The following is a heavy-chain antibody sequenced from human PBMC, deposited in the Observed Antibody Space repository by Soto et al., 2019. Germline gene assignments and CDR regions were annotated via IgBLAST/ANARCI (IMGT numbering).Heavy chain of an antibody. CDR1: GGSISIGTDY. J-gene: IGHJ4*02. CDR2: IHYSGST. V-gene: IGHV4-39*01. CDR3: AGRHSHDFDDKDISVP. D-gene: IGHD2-15*01. Sequence: PSETLSLTCDVSGGSISIGTDYWGWIRQPPGKGLEWIGNIHYSGSTNYNPSLKSRLSISVDTSKNQFSLKLSSVTAADTAMYYCAGRHSHDFDDKDISVPWGKGPQVT.